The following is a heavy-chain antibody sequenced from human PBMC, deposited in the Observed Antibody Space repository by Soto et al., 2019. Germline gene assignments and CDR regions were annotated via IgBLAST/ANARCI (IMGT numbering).Heavy chain of an antibody. CDR3: AIAEKIDYYFDY. CDR2: INAGNGNT. Sequence: ASVKVSCKASGYTFTSYAMHWVRQAPGQRLEWMGWINAGNGNTKYSQKFQGRVTITRDTSASTAYMELSSLRSEDTAVYYCAIAEKIDYYFDYWGQGTLVTVSS. CDR1: GYTFTSYA. V-gene: IGHV1-3*01. J-gene: IGHJ4*02.